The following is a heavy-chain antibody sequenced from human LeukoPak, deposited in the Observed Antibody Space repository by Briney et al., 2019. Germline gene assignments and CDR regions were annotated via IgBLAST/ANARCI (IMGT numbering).Heavy chain of an antibody. V-gene: IGHV3-33*01. CDR1: GFTFSSYG. J-gene: IGHJ4*02. CDR2: IWYDGSNK. CDR3: ARDSLSLNYYDSSGYFEGPTDY. Sequence: GGSLRLSCAASGFTFSSYGMHWVRQAPGKGLEWVAVIWYDGSNKYYADSVKGRFTISRDNSKNTRYLQMNSLRAEDTAVYYCARDSLSLNYYDSSGYFEGPTDYWGQGTLVTVSS. D-gene: IGHD3-22*01.